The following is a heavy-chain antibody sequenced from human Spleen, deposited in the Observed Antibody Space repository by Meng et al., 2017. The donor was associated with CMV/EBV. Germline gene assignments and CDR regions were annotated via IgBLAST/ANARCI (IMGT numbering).Heavy chain of an antibody. J-gene: IGHJ4*02. CDR3: AAARYDFWSGYF. CDR1: GFTFRGSA. V-gene: IGHV3-30*04. CDR2: ISNDGSNK. D-gene: IGHD3-3*01. Sequence: CAASGFTFRGSAMHWVRQAPGKGLEGVAGISNDGSNKYYTDSVKGRFTISRVNSENTLYLQMNSLRLEDTSVYYCAAARYDFWSGYFWGQGTLVTVSS.